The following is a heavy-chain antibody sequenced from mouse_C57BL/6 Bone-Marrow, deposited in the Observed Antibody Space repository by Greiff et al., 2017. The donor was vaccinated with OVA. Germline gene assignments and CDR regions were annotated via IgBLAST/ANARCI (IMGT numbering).Heavy chain of an antibody. J-gene: IGHJ1*03. CDR3: ARGDITTVLYRYFDV. Sequence: EVQVVESGGGLVKPGGSLKLSCAASGFTFSSYAMSWVRQTPEKRLEWVATISDGGSYTYYPDNVKGRFTISRDNAKNNLYLQMSHLKSEDTAMYYCARGDITTVLYRYFDVWGTGTTVTVSS. CDR2: ISDGGSYT. D-gene: IGHD1-1*01. V-gene: IGHV5-4*01. CDR1: GFTFSSYA.